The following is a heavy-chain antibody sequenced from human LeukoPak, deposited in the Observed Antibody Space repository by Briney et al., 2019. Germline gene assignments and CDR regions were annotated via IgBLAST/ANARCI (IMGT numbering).Heavy chain of an antibody. CDR2: IYTSGST. V-gene: IGHV4-61*02. CDR3: ARDNSYCISTSCYYNWFDP. CDR1: GGSISSGDYY. Sequence: SETLSLTCTVSGGSISSGDYYWSWIRRPPGKGLEWIGRIYTSGSTNYNPFLKSRVTISVDTSKNQFSLKLSSVTAADTAAYYCARDNSYCISTSCYYNWFDPWGQGTLVTVSS. J-gene: IGHJ5*02. D-gene: IGHD2-2*01.